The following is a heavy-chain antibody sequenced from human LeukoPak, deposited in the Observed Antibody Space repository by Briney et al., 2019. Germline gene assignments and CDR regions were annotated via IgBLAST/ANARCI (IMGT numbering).Heavy chain of an antibody. V-gene: IGHV3-53*01. CDR1: GFTVSNNY. CDR3: AREVSEGFDF. Sequence: GGSLRLSCAASGFTVSNNYMTWVRQAPGKGLEWVSVIYNNANTYYADSVKGRFTISRDISKNTLYLQMNSLRAEDTAVYYCAREVSEGFDFWGQGTLVTVSS. D-gene: IGHD3-22*01. CDR2: IYNNANT. J-gene: IGHJ4*02.